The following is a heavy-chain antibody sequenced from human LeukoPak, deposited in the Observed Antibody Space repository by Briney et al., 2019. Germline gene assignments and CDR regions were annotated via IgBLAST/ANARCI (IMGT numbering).Heavy chain of an antibody. CDR2: IYTSGST. CDR3: ATSSIAARPGAFDY. CDR1: GGSISSYY. D-gene: IGHD6-6*01. V-gene: IGHV4-4*07. J-gene: IGHJ4*02. Sequence: SETLSLTCTVSGGSISSYYWSWIRQPAGKGLEWIGRIYTSGSTNYNPSLKSRVTMSVDTSKNQFSLKLSSVTAADTAVYYCATSSIAARPGAFDYWGQGTLVTVSS.